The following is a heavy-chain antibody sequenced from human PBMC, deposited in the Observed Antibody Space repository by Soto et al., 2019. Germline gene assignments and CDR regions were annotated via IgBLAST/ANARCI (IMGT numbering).Heavy chain of an antibody. V-gene: IGHV3-23*01. CDR2: ISGSGGST. CDR1: GFTFSSYA. D-gene: IGHD6-19*01. CDR3: AKVPLGSGWYFGFFDY. Sequence: GGSLRLSCAGSGFTFSSYAVSWVRQAPGRGLEWVSAISGSGGSTYDEDSVKGRFTISRDNSKNMFFLQMNSLRAEDTALYYCAKVPLGSGWYFGFFDYWGQGTLVTVSS. J-gene: IGHJ4*02.